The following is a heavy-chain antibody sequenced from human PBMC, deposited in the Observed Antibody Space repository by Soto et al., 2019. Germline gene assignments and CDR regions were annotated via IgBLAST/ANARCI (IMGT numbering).Heavy chain of an antibody. CDR1: GGSISSYY. CDR2: IYTSGST. D-gene: IGHD3-10*01. CDR3: ARDLKFGQADY. J-gene: IGHJ4*02. V-gene: IGHV4-4*07. Sequence: SETLSLTCTVSGGSISSYYWTWIRQPSGKGLEWIGRIYTSGSTNYNPSLKSRVTMSVDTFKNQFSLKLSSVTAADTAVYYCARDLKFGQADYWGQGSQVTVSS.